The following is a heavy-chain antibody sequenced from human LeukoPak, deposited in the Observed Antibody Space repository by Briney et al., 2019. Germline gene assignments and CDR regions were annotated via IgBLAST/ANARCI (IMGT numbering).Heavy chain of an antibody. D-gene: IGHD6-19*01. CDR3: ARLGTVAGHTFDY. J-gene: IGHJ4*02. Sequence: KPGGSLRLSCAASGFTFSSHSMNWVRQAPGKGLEWVSSISSSSSYIYYADSVKGRFTISRDNAKNSLYLQMNSLRAEDTAVYYCARLGTVAGHTFDYWGQGTLVTVSS. CDR1: GFTFSSHS. CDR2: ISSSSSYI. V-gene: IGHV3-21*01.